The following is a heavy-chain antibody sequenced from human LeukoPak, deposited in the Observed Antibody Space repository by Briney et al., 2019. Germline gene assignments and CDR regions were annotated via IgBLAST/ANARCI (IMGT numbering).Heavy chain of an antibody. CDR3: VRDLGVDTSMIFFDY. CDR1: GGTFSSYA. J-gene: IGHJ4*02. Sequence: GASVKVSCKASGGTFSSYAISWVRQAPGQGLEWMGRIIPILGIANYAQKFQGRVTMTTDISTSTAYMELRSLRSDDTAVFYCVRDLGVDTSMIFFDYWGQGTLVTVSS. CDR2: IIPILGIA. V-gene: IGHV1-69*04. D-gene: IGHD5-18*01.